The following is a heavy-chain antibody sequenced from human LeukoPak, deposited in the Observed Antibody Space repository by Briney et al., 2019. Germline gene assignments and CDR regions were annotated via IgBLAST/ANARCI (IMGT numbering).Heavy chain of an antibody. J-gene: IGHJ6*02. V-gene: IGHV3-43*01. D-gene: IGHD3-16*02. CDR1: GFTFDDYT. Sequence: PGGSPRLSCAASGFTFDDYTMHWVRQAPGKGLEWVSLISWDGGSTYYADSVKGRFTISRDNSKNSLYLQMNSLRTEDTALYYCAGSYRDYYGMDVWGQGTTVTVSS. CDR3: AGSYRDYYGMDV. CDR2: ISWDGGST.